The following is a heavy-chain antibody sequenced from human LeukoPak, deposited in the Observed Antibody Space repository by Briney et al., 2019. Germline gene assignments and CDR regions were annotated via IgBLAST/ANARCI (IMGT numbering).Heavy chain of an antibody. Sequence: SETLSLTCTVSGGSTSTYYWSWIRQPPGKGLECIGYIYYGGSTNYNPSLKSRVTIFVDTSKNQFSLKLSSVTAADTAVYYCARGLGSSDAFDIWGQGTMVTVSS. D-gene: IGHD1-26*01. V-gene: IGHV4-59*01. CDR2: IYYGGST. CDR1: GGSTSTYY. J-gene: IGHJ3*02. CDR3: ARGLGSSDAFDI.